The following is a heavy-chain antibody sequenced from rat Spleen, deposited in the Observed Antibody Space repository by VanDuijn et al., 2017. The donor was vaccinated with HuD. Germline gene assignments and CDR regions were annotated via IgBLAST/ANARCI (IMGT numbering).Heavy chain of an antibody. V-gene: IGHV2S61*01. CDR3: ATQHYYDGYYRDY. CDR2: IWGDGNT. J-gene: IGHJ2*01. D-gene: IGHD1-12*03. Sequence: QVQLKESGPGLVQPSQTLSLTCTVSGFSLISYGVSWVRQPPGKGLEWMGGIWGDGNTNYKSVFKSRLSISRDTSKSQVFLKMNNLQTEDTAMYFCATQHYYDGYYRDYWGQGVMVTVSS. CDR1: GFSLISYG.